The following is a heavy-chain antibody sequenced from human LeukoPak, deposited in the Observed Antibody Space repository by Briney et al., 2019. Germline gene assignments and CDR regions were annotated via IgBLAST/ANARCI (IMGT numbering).Heavy chain of an antibody. V-gene: IGHV3-74*01. D-gene: IGHD6-25*01. CDR2: INNDGTST. CDR1: GFPFYSFS. J-gene: IGHJ4*02. Sequence: PGGSLRLSCAASGFPFYSFSMHWVRQAPGKGLVWVSRINNDGTSTALADSVKGRFTVSRDNAENTLYLQMNSLRVEDTAVYYCARDRAATDLDFWGQGTLVTVSS. CDR3: ARDRAATDLDF.